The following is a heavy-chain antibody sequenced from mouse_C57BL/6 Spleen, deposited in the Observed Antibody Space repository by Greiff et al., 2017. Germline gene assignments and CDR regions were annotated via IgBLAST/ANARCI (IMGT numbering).Heavy chain of an antibody. CDR1: GYTFTDYY. J-gene: IGHJ2*01. V-gene: IGHV1-76*01. Sequence: QVQLKQSGAELVRPGASVKLSCKASGYTFTDYYINWVKQRPGQGLEWIARIYPGSGNTYYNEKFKGKATLTAEKSSSTAYMQLSSLTSEDSAVYFCASCGSSYPYYFDYWGQGTTLTVSS. CDR2: IYPGSGNT. CDR3: ASCGSSYPYYFDY. D-gene: IGHD1-1*01.